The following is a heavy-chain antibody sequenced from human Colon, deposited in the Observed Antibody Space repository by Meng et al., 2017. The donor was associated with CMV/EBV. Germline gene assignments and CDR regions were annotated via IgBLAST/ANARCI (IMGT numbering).Heavy chain of an antibody. V-gene: IGHV3-30*09. J-gene: IGHJ5*02. CDR3: ARDRGCSAGTCSNNWFDP. CDR2: LSYNGITT. CDR1: TFSTYA. D-gene: IGHD2-15*01. Sequence: TFSTYAMHWVRQAPGNGLEWVALLSYNGITTYFADSVQGRFGISRDTSKNTLYLQMNSLRPEDTAIYYCARDRGCSAGTCSNNWFDPWGQGTLVTVSS.